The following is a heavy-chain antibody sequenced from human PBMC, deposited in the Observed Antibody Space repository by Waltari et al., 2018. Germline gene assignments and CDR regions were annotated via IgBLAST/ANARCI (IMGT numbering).Heavy chain of an antibody. D-gene: IGHD5-18*01. CDR3: ARQNIHSYGYGYFDF. V-gene: IGHV5-51*01. J-gene: IGHJ4*02. CDR2: SDPGTSNT. Sequence: EVQLEQSGAEVKKPGESLKISCNGSGYSFAKYWIGWVRQMPGKGLEGMGGSDPGTSNTTYSLAFQGQVTISADTSISTAYLQWSSLKASDTAIYFCARQNIHSYGYGYFDFWGQGTLVTVSS. CDR1: GYSFAKYW.